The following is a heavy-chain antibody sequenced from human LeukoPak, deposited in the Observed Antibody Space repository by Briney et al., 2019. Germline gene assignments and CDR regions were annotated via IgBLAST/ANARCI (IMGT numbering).Heavy chain of an antibody. V-gene: IGHV3-30*03. Sequence: SGGSLRLSCAASGFTFSSYGMHWVRQAPGKGLEWVAVISHDGSHKNYADSVKGRFTISRDNSKNTLYLQVNSLRAEDTAIYYCARESGSYHPFDFWGQGTLSPSPQ. CDR2: ISHDGSHK. D-gene: IGHD1-26*01. CDR1: GFTFSSYG. CDR3: ARESGSYHPFDF. J-gene: IGHJ4*02.